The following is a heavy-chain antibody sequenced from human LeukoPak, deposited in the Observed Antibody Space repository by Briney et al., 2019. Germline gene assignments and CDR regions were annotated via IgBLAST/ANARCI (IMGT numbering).Heavy chain of an antibody. Sequence: GGSLRLSCAASGFTFSSYAMSWVRQAPGKGLEWVSAISGSGGSTYYTDSVKGRFTISRDNSKNTLYLQMNSLRAEDTAVYYCAKASTGGSYGFDYWGQGTLVTVSS. CDR3: AKASTGGSYGFDY. V-gene: IGHV3-23*01. CDR2: ISGSGGST. D-gene: IGHD5-18*01. J-gene: IGHJ4*02. CDR1: GFTFSSYA.